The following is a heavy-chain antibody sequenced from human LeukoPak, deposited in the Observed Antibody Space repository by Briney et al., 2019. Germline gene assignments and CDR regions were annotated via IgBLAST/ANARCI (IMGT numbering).Heavy chain of an antibody. V-gene: IGHV3-23*01. J-gene: IGHJ6*02. CDR2: ISGSGGST. D-gene: IGHD3-10*01. CDR3: AKFGTYYYYGMDV. CDR1: GFTFSSYA. Sequence: GGSLRLSCAASGFTFSSYAMSCVRQAPGKGLEWVSAISGSGGSTYYADSVKGRFTISRDNSKNTLYLQMNSLRAEDTAVYYCAKFGTYYYYGMDVWGQGTTVTVSS.